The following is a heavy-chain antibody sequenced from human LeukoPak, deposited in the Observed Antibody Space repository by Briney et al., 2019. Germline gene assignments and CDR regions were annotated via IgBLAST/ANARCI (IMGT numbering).Heavy chain of an antibody. V-gene: IGHV1-69*13. CDR2: IIPIFGTA. CDR3: AKTEYDILTGYYFGWFDP. J-gene: IGHJ5*02. CDR1: GGTFSSYA. Sequence: SVKVSCKASGGTFSSYAISWVRQAPGQGLEWMGGIIPIFGTANYAQKFQGRVTITADESTSTAYMELSSLRSEDTAVYYCAKTEYDILTGYYFGWFDPWGQGTLVTVSS. D-gene: IGHD3-9*01.